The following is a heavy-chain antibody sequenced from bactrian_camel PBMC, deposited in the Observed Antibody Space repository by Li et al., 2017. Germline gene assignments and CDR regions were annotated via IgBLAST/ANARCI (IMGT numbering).Heavy chain of an antibody. V-gene: IGHV3S26*01. CDR2: IDSDGDT. D-gene: IGHD5*01. Sequence: VQLVESGGGSVEAGGSLKLTCTASRVTYSGYCFGWFRQAAGQGREGVATIDSDGDTAYVESMKGRFTISVDNAKNTLYLQMNSLNPEDTGTYTCAAGQGVGWCLDVIRVGAEADFDYWGQGTQVTVS. CDR3: AAGQGVGWCLDVIRVGAEADFDY. J-gene: IGHJ6*01. CDR1: RVTYSGYC.